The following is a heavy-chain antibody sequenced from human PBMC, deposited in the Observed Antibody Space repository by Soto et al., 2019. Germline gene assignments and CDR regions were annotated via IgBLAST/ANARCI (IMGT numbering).Heavy chain of an antibody. CDR2: IIPILGIA. Sequence: QVQLVQSGAEVKKPGSSVKVSCKASGGTFSSYTISWVRQAPGQGLEWMGRIIPILGIANYAQKFQGRVTITADKSTSTAYMQLSSLRSEDTAVYYCARDKPDGWFDPWGQGTLVTVSS. CDR1: GGTFSSYT. J-gene: IGHJ5*02. CDR3: ARDKPDGWFDP. V-gene: IGHV1-69*08.